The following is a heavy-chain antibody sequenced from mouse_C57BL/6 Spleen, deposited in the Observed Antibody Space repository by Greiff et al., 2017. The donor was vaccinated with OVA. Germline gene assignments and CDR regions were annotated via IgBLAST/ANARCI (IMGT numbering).Heavy chain of an antibody. Sequence: QVQLQQSGAELVKPGASVKMSCKASGYTFTSYWITWVKQRPGQGLEWIGDIYPGSGSTNYNEKFKSKATLTVDTSSSTAYMQLSSLTSEDSAVYYCAVYYDYDVWFAYWGQGTLVTVSA. CDR1: GYTFTSYW. CDR2: IYPGSGST. CDR3: AVYYDYDVWFAY. D-gene: IGHD2-4*01. J-gene: IGHJ3*01. V-gene: IGHV1-55*01.